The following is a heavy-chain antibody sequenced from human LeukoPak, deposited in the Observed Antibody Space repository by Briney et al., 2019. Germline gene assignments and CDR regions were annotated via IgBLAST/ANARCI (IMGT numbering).Heavy chain of an antibody. D-gene: IGHD5-18*01. Sequence: PSETLFLTCTVSGGSISSYYWSWIRQPPGKGLEWIGYIYYSGNTNYNPSLKSRVTISVDTSKNQFSLKLRSVTAADTAVYYCARASGHTYGYDYWGQGTLVTVFS. CDR1: GGSISSYY. J-gene: IGHJ4*02. CDR3: ARASGHTYGYDY. V-gene: IGHV4-59*01. CDR2: IYYSGNT.